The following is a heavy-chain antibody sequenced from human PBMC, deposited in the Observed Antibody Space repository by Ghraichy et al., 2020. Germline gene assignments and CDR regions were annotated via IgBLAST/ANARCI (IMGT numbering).Heavy chain of an antibody. D-gene: IGHD3-9*01. V-gene: IGHV3-30*02. Sequence: GESLNISCAASGFTFSSYGMHWVRQAPGKGLEWVAFIRYDGSNKYYADSVKGRFTISRDNSKNTLYLQMNSLRAEDTAVYYCAKDRSLLRYFDWLGSYYYFDYWGQGTLVTVSS. CDR3: AKDRSLLRYFDWLGSYYYFDY. J-gene: IGHJ4*02. CDR2: IRYDGSNK. CDR1: GFTFSSYG.